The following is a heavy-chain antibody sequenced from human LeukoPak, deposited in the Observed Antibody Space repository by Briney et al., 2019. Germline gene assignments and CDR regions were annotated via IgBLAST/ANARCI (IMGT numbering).Heavy chain of an antibody. CDR3: ARGWGAAALDY. CDR2: ISSSGSYI. D-gene: IGHD6-13*01. V-gene: IGHV3-21*01. J-gene: IGHJ4*02. Sequence: GGSLRLSCAASGFTFSSYSMNWVRQAPGMGLEWVSSISSSGSYIYYADSVTGRFTISRDNAKKSLSLQLNSLRAEDTAVYYCARGWGAAALDYWGQGTLVTVSS. CDR1: GFTFSSYS.